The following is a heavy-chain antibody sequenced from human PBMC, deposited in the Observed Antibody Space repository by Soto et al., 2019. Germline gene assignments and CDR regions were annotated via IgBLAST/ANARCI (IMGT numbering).Heavy chain of an antibody. D-gene: IGHD1-1*01. Sequence: PGESLKISCKTSEYILTNFWIGWVRQMPGKGLEWMGSIHPSDSETRYSPSFQGQVTISGDKSIFTAYLQWSSLKASDTAIYYCARRVETTSMWAYDIWGQGTMVTVSS. CDR2: IHPSDSET. J-gene: IGHJ3*02. CDR1: EYILTNFW. CDR3: ARRVETTSMWAYDI. V-gene: IGHV5-51*01.